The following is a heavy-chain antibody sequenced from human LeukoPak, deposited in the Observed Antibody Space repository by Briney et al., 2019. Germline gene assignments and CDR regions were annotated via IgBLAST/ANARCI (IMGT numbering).Heavy chain of an antibody. V-gene: IGHV3-43*01. D-gene: IGHD3-10*01. J-gene: IGHJ6*03. CDR3: AKDGLGGFGDYMDV. CDR1: GFNFEDYT. Sequence: GGSLRLSCAASGFNFEDYTMHWVRQTPGKGLEWVSLINWDGGSTYYADSVKGRFTISRDNSKNTLYLQMNSLRAEDTAIYYCAKDGLGGFGDYMDVWGKGTTVTISS. CDR2: INWDGGST.